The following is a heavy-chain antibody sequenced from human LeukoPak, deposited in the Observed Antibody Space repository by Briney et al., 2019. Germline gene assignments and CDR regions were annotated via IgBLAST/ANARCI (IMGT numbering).Heavy chain of an antibody. CDR3: ARRVSVAGTPNWFDP. CDR2: IYYSGST. D-gene: IGHD6-19*01. Sequence: SETLSLTCTVSGGSISSSSYYWGWIRQPPGKGLEWIGSIYYSGSTYYNPSLKSRVTISVDTSKNLFSLKLSSVTAADTAVYYCARRVSVAGTPNWFDPWGQGTLVTVSS. V-gene: IGHV4-39*01. CDR1: GGSISSSSYY. J-gene: IGHJ5*02.